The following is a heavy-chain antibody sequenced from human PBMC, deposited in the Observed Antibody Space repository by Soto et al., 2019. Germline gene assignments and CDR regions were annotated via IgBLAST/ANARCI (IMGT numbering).Heavy chain of an antibody. D-gene: IGHD3-10*01. Sequence: GGSLRLSCAASGFAFSNSWMTWVRQAPGKGLDWVANIEPDGSEKHYEDSVKGRYIISRDNAQNSLYLQMNSLRVEDTAVYYCTSYPFGNWGPGTLVTVSS. CDR3: TSYPFGN. J-gene: IGHJ4*02. CDR1: GFAFSNSW. V-gene: IGHV3-7*01. CDR2: IEPDGSEK.